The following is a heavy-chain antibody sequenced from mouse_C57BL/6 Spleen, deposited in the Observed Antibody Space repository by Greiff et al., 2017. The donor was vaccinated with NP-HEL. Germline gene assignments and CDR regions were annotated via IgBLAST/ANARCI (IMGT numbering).Heavy chain of an antibody. CDR3: ARGWLPYAMDY. CDR1: GYAFSSSW. Sequence: VQLQQSGPELVKPGASVKISCKASGYAFSSSWMNWVKQRPGKGLEWIGRIYPGDGDTNYNGKFKGKATLTADKSSSTAYMQLSSLTSEDSAVYFCARGWLPYAMDYWGQGTSVTVSS. CDR2: IYPGDGDT. D-gene: IGHD2-3*01. J-gene: IGHJ4*01. V-gene: IGHV1-82*01.